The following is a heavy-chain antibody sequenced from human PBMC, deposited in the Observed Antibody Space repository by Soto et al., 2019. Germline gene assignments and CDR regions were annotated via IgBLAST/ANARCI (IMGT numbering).Heavy chain of an antibody. CDR1: GGSISSTSYY. V-gene: IGHV4-39*01. J-gene: IGHJ4*02. CDR2: ISYGGST. Sequence: SETLSLTCTVSGGSISSTSYYWGWIRQPPGKGLEWIGSISYGGSTYHNPSLRSRVTTSVDTSKSQFSLDLTSVTAADTAVYYCARHRRETGTCAQPRDYWGQGTLVPVSS. D-gene: IGHD1-1*01. CDR3: ARHRRETGTCAQPRDY.